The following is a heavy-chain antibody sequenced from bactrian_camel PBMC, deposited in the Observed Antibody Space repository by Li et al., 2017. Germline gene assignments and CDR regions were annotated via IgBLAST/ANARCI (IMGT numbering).Heavy chain of an antibody. J-gene: IGHJ4*01. CDR3: HDNQCHRGWPGAY. CDR1: GYTYSNYC. CDR2: IFGGAASS. V-gene: IGHV3S40*01. Sequence: VQLVGSGGGSVQAGGSLRLTCAASGYTYSNYCMGWFRQSPGKEREGVAWIFGGAASSYYSESVKGRFTISQDNRKRTIFLQMNDLKPEDTAMYSCHDNQCHRGWPGAYRGQGTQVTVS. D-gene: IGHD1*01.